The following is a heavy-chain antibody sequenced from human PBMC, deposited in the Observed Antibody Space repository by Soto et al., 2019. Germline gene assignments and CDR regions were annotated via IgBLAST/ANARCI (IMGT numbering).Heavy chain of an antibody. J-gene: IGHJ4*02. CDR3: ARGWGKYCGVNDC. CDR2: ISGYGGNR. CDR1: GYTFNTFG. Sequence: IQLLQSAGAVKRPGASVKVSCKASGYTFNTFGVTWVRQAPGEGLEWMGCISGYGGNRDYSRKLQGRITLTADPSTSTPYMEFTDLTSDDTAVYSWARGWGKYCGVNDCWGQGTLVTVSS. D-gene: IGHD2-8*02. V-gene: IGHV1-18*01.